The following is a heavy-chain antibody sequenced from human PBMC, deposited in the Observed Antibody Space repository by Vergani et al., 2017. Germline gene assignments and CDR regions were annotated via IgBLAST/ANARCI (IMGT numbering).Heavy chain of an antibody. V-gene: IGHV4-30-2*01. CDR2: IYHSGST. Sequence: QLQLQESGSGLVKPSQTLSLTCAVSGGSISSGGYSWSWIRQPPGKGLEWIGYIYHSGSTYYNPSLKSRVTIAVDRSKNQFSLKLSSVTAADTAVYYCARSYYYDSSGYPGAFDIWGQGTMVAVSS. J-gene: IGHJ3*02. D-gene: IGHD3-22*01. CDR1: GGSISSGGYS. CDR3: ARSYYYDSSGYPGAFDI.